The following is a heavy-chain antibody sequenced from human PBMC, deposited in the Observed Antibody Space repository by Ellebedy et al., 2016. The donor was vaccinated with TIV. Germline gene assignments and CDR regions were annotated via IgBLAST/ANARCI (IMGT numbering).Heavy chain of an antibody. CDR3: AKAVERGALDI. D-gene: IGHD1-26*01. CDR2: ISWNSGVV. Sequence: SLKISCEASGFTFDDYAMHWVRQAPGKGLEWVSGISWNSGVVEYAASVKGRFTISRDNAKNSVFLQMNSLRVEDMALYYCAKAVERGALDIWGQGTVATVSP. CDR1: GFTFDDYA. V-gene: IGHV3-9*03. J-gene: IGHJ3*02.